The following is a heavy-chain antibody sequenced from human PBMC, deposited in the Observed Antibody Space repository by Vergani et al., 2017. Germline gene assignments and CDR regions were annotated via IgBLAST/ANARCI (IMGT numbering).Heavy chain of an antibody. J-gene: IGHJ6*03. CDR1: GGSISSGGYS. CDR2: IYHSGST. D-gene: IGHD2-2*01. Sequence: QVQLQESGPGLVKPSQTLSLTCTVSGGSISSGGYSWSWIRQPPGKGLEWIGYIYHSGSTYYNPSLKSRVTISVDRSKNQFSLKLSSVTAADTAVYYCARGAPDCSSTSCYGSYYYYYYMDVWGKGTTVTVSS. CDR3: ARGAPDCSSTSCYGSYYYYYYMDV. V-gene: IGHV4-30-2*01.